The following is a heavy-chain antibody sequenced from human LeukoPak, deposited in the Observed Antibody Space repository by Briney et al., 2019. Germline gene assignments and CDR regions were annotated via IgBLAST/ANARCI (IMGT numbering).Heavy chain of an antibody. D-gene: IGHD5-12*01. CDR3: ARDLDRYRSGNGA. J-gene: IGHJ5*02. Sequence: GGSLRLSCAASGFTFSSYSMNWVRQAPGKGLEWVSSISSSSSYISYADSVKGRFTISRDNAKNSLYLQMNSLRVEDTAVYYCARDLDRYRSGNGAWGQGTLVTVSS. CDR2: ISSSSSYI. V-gene: IGHV3-21*01. CDR1: GFTFSSYS.